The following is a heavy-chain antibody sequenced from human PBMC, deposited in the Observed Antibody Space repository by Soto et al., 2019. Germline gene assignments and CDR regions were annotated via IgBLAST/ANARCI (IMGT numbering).Heavy chain of an antibody. Sequence: SETLSLTCAVSGYSISSGYYWGWIRQPPGKGLEWIGSIYHRGSTYYTPSLKSRVTISVDTSKNQFSLKLSSLTAADTAVYYCARIPPLSSYYDFWSGYYYEYYFDYWGQGTLVTVSS. CDR1: GYSISSGYY. V-gene: IGHV4-38-2*01. CDR2: IYHRGST. J-gene: IGHJ4*02. CDR3: ARIPPLSSYYDFWSGYYYEYYFDY. D-gene: IGHD3-3*01.